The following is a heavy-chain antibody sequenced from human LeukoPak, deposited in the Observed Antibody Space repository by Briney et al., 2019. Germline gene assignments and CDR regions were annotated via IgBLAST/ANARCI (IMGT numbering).Heavy chain of an antibody. CDR3: AGVPTKDYGDYYYGMDV. Sequence: ASVKVSCKASGYTLTSYGISWVRPAPGQGLEWMGWISAYNGNTNYAQKLQGRVTMTTDTSTSTAYMELRSLRSDDTAVYYCAGVPTKDYGDYYYGMDVWGQGTTVTVSS. J-gene: IGHJ6*02. CDR1: GYTLTSYG. CDR2: ISAYNGNT. V-gene: IGHV1-18*01. D-gene: IGHD4-17*01.